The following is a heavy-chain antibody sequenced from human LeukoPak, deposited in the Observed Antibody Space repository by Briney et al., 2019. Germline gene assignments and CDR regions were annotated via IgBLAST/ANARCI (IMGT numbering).Heavy chain of an antibody. Sequence: GESLKISCKGSGYSVTSYWIGWVRQMPGKGLEWMRIIYPGDSDTRYSPSFQGQVTISADKSISTAYLQWSSLKASDTAMYYCARGSVKSGPWFDPWGQGTLVTVSS. D-gene: IGHD3-10*01. J-gene: IGHJ5*02. CDR2: IYPGDSDT. CDR1: GYSVTSYW. CDR3: ARGSVKSGPWFDP. V-gene: IGHV5-51*01.